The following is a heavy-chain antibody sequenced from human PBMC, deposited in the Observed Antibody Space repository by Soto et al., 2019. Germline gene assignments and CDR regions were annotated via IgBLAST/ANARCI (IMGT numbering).Heavy chain of an antibody. CDR2: IIPILGIA. V-gene: IGHV1-69*02. Sequence: QVQLVQSGAEVKKPGSSVKVSCKASGGTFSSYTISWVRRAPGQGLEWMGRIIPILGIANYAQKFQGRVTITADKSTSTAYMELSSLRSEDTAVYYCARATLGRAYGSGSYYNACPDYWGQGTLVTVSS. J-gene: IGHJ4*02. CDR1: GGTFSSYT. D-gene: IGHD3-10*01. CDR3: ARATLGRAYGSGSYYNACPDY.